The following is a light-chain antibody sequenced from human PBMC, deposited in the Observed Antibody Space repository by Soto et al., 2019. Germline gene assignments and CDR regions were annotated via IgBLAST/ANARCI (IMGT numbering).Light chain of an antibody. J-gene: IGKJ1*01. CDR1: QSVNSN. CDR3: QQYKNFWT. CDR2: GPS. V-gene: IGKV3-15*01. Sequence: EIVMTQSPATLSVSPGERATLSCRASQSVNSNLAWYQQKPGQAPRLVIYGPSTRATGIPARFSGSGSGTEFTLTISSLQSEDFAVYYCQQYKNFWTFGQGTKVEIK.